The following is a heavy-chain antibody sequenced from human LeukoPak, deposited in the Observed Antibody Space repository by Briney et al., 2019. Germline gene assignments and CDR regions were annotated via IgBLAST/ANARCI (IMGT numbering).Heavy chain of an antibody. CDR3: ARRTTVTIPFGY. D-gene: IGHD4-11*01. Sequence: SETLSLTCAVSGGSISSNNWWGWVRQPPGKGLEWIGEINHSGSTNYNPSLKSRVTISVDKSKNQFSLKLSSVTAADTAVFYCARRTTVTIPFGYWGQGTLVTVSS. CDR2: INHSGST. CDR1: GGSISSNNW. V-gene: IGHV4-4*02. J-gene: IGHJ4*02.